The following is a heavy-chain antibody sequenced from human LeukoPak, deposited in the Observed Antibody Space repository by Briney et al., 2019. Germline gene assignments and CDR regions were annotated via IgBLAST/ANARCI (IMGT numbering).Heavy chain of an antibody. CDR3: AASGIAVVPFDY. V-gene: IGHV3-23*01. CDR1: GFTFINYA. J-gene: IGHJ4*02. D-gene: IGHD6-19*01. CDR2: ITSGGRT. Sequence: TGGSLRLSCAAPGFTFINYAMSWVRQAPGKGLEWVSAITSGGRTYYADSVKGRYTISRDNSKNTLFLQMNSLRAEDTAVYYCAASGIAVVPFDYWGQGTLVTVSS.